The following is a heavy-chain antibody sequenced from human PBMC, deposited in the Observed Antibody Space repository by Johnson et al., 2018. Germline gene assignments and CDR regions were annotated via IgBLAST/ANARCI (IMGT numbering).Heavy chain of an antibody. CDR1: GFTFSPYA. J-gene: IGHJ3*02. Sequence: VQLVQSGGGLVQPGGSLRLSCIASGFTFSPYAMSWVRQAPGTGLEWVSGINGGGGSTYYADSVKGRFTISRDKSKNTLYLQINSPRAEETAVYYCAKDFNSGWFDAFDIRGQGTMVTVSS. CDR2: INGGGGST. V-gene: IGHV3-23*04. CDR3: AKDFNSGWFDAFDI. D-gene: IGHD6-19*01.